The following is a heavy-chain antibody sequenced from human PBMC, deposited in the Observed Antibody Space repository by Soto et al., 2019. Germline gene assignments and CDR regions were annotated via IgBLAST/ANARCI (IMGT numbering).Heavy chain of an antibody. Sequence: ASVKVSCKASGYTFTGYYIHWVRQSPGQGLEWMGGITPICGSTNYAQKFQGRVTITADESTSTAYMELSSLRSEDTAVYYCERDWVPSDSSGLSGQWWFDPWGQGNLVTVS. CDR1: GYTFTGYY. CDR3: ERDWVPSDSSGLSGQWWFDP. J-gene: IGHJ5*02. D-gene: IGHD3-22*01. V-gene: IGHV1-69*13. CDR2: ITPICGST.